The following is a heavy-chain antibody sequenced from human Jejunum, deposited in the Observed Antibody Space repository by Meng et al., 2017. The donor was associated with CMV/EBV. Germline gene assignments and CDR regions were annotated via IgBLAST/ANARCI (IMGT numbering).Heavy chain of an antibody. Sequence: FTFNNNDMRSVRHAPRKGLEWVSLISSALYSGHSGTKDADSVKGRFTVSRDDSKNTLFLQMNNLSAEDTAVYYCAKRGGNLYFDYWGKGTLVTVSS. CDR2: ISSALYSGHSGT. V-gene: IGHV3-23*03. J-gene: IGHJ4*02. CDR1: FTFNNND. CDR3: AKRGGNLYFDY. D-gene: IGHD4-23*01.